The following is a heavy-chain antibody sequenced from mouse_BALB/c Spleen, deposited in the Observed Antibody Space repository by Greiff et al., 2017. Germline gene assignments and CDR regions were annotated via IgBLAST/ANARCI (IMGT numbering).Heavy chain of an antibody. J-gene: IGHJ2*01. Sequence: VKLVESGPGLVAPSQSLSITCTVSGFSLTSYDISWIRQPPGKGLEWLGVIWTGGGTNYNSAFMSRLSISKDNSKSQDFLKMNSLQTDDTAIYYCVREFDYWGQGTTLTVSS. CDR3: VREFDY. V-gene: IGHV2-9-2*01. CDR1: GFSLTSYD. CDR2: IWTGGGT.